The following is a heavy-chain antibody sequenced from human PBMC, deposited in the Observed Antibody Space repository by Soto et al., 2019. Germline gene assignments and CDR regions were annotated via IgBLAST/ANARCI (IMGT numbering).Heavy chain of an antibody. CDR3: ARTDRDFYGLDV. CDR1: GFTFRNYD. V-gene: IGHV3-13*05. CDR2: ISAAGDP. J-gene: IGHJ6*02. Sequence: EVQLVESGGGLVQPGGSLRLSCEASGFTFRNYDMHWVRQGTGKGLEWVSGISAAGDPDYADSVERRFTISRENAQNSFFLQINSLRVGDTAVYYCARTDRDFYGLDVWGQGTTVIVSS.